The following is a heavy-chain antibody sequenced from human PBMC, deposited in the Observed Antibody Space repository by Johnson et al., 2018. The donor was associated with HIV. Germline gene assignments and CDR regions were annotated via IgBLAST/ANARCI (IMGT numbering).Heavy chain of an antibody. Sequence: QVQLVESGGGVVQPGGSLRLSCAASGFTFSSYGMHWVRQAPGKGLEWVAFIRYDGSNKYYADSVKGRFTISRDNAKNSLYLQMNSLRAEDTALYYCARRSWTWDAFDIWGQGTMVTVSS. CDR1: GFTFSSYG. CDR3: ARRSWTWDAFDI. CDR2: IRYDGSNK. D-gene: IGHD3-10*01. V-gene: IGHV3-30*02. J-gene: IGHJ3*02.